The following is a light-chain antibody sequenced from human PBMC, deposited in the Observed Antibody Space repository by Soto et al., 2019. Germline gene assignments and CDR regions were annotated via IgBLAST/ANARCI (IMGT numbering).Light chain of an antibody. CDR3: QTYDSSLSGSL. J-gene: IGLJ3*02. CDR1: SSNIGAGYD. V-gene: IGLV1-40*01. Sequence: QSVLTQPPSVSGAPGQRVTISCTGSSSNIGAGYDVHWYQQLPGAAPKLLIHANSHRPSGVPDRFSGSRSGTSASLAITGLEGEDEADYFWQTYDSSLSGSLFGGGTKLTVL. CDR2: ANS.